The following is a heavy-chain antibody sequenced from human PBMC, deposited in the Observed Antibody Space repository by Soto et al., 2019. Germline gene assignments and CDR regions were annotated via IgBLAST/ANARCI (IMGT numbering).Heavy chain of an antibody. CDR3: AKDPSYYGGNLRGSYFDY. J-gene: IGHJ4*02. V-gene: IGHV3-23*01. Sequence: EVQLLESGGGLVQPGGSLRLSCAASGFTFSTCAMSWVRQAPGKGLEWVSSIGGSGGRTYQVDSVKGRFTISRDDSKNTLYLQMNSLRAEDTAVYYCAKDPSYYGGNLRGSYFDYWGQGTLVTVSS. CDR1: GFTFSTCA. D-gene: IGHD4-17*01. CDR2: IGGSGGRT.